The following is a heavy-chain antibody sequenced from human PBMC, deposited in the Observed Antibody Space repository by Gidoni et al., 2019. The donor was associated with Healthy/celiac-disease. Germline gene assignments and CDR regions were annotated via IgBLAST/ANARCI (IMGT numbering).Heavy chain of an antibody. CDR2: ISYDGSNK. Sequence: SGFTFSSYGMHWVRQAPGKGLEWVAVISYDGSNKYYADSVKGRFTISRDNSKNTLYLQMNSLRAEDTAVYYCAKGGYCSGGSCYEGWPPLNDAFDIWGQGTMVTVSS. V-gene: IGHV3-30*18. D-gene: IGHD2-15*01. J-gene: IGHJ3*02. CDR1: GFTFSSYG. CDR3: AKGGYCSGGSCYEGWPPLNDAFDI.